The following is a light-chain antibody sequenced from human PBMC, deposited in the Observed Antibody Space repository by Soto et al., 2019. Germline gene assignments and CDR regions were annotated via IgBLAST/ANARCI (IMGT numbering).Light chain of an antibody. CDR3: QQYNNWPPLA. J-gene: IGKJ4*01. CDR1: QTVGRSY. V-gene: IGKV3D-15*01. Sequence: EIVLTQSPGIMYLSPGERATLSCRASQTVGRSYLAWYQQKPGQAPRLVIYGASTRATGIPARFSGGGSGTEFTLTISSLQSEDFAVYYCQQYNNWPPLAFGGGTKVDIK. CDR2: GAS.